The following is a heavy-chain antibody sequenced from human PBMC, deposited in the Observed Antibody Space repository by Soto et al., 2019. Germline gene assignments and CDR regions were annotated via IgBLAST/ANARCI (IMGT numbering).Heavy chain of an antibody. CDR3: AREGGGSVYACDY. V-gene: IGHV3-21*01. Sequence: EVQLVESGGGLVKPGGSLRLSCAASGFTFSSYSMNWVRQAPGKGLEWVSSISSSSSYIYYADSVKGRFTISRDNAKNSLYLEMNSLRAEDTAVYYFAREGGGSVYACDYWGQVTLVTVSS. CDR2: ISSSSSYI. CDR1: GFTFSSYS. D-gene: IGHD2-8*01. J-gene: IGHJ4*02.